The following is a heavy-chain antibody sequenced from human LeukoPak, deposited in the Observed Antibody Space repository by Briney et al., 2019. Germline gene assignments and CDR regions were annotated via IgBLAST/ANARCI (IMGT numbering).Heavy chain of an antibody. CDR2: IYPGDSDT. V-gene: IGHV5-51*01. CDR3: ARLEDGLGYCSSTSCYTLVY. D-gene: IGHD2-2*02. Sequence: GESLKISCKGSGDSFTSYWIGWVSQMPGKGLEWMGIIYPGDSDTRYSPSFQGQVTISADKSISTAYLQWSSLKASDTAMYYCARLEDGLGYCSSTSCYTLVYWGQGTLVTVSS. CDR1: GDSFTSYW. J-gene: IGHJ4*02.